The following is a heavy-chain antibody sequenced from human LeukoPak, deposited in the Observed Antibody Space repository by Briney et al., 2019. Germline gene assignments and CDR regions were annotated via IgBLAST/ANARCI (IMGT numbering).Heavy chain of an antibody. CDR2: INSDGSST. J-gene: IGHJ4*02. Sequence: PGGSLTLSCAASRFTFSDYWMHWVPQAPGKGLVWVSRINSDGSSTIYTDSVKGRFTISRDNAKSTLYLQMNSLRAEDTAVYYCASGYCSGGSCHIPFDYWGQGTLVAVSS. V-gene: IGHV3-74*01. CDR3: ASGYCSGGSCHIPFDY. D-gene: IGHD2-15*01. CDR1: RFTFSDYW.